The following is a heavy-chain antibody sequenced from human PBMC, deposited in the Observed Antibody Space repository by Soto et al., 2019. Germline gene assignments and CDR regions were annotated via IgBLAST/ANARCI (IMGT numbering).Heavy chain of an antibody. CDR1: GFTFTSSA. CDR2: IVVGSGNT. CDR3: AATVVVVAALDY. D-gene: IGHD2-15*01. Sequence: ASVKVSCKASGFTFTSSAVQWVRQARGQRLEWIGWIVVGSGNTNYAQKFQERVTITRDMSTSTAYMELSSLRSEDTAVYYCAATVVVVAALDYWGQGTLVTVSS. V-gene: IGHV1-58*01. J-gene: IGHJ4*02.